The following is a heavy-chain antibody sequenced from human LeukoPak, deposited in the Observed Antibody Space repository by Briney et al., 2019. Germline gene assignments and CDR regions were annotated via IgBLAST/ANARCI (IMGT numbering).Heavy chain of an antibody. J-gene: IGHJ3*02. D-gene: IGHD3-3*01. CDR2: IYHSGST. CDR1: GYSISSGYY. Sequence: SETLSLTCAASGYSISSGYYWGWIRQPPGKGLEWIGSIYHSGSTYYNPSLKSRVTIPVDTSKNQFSLKLSSVTAADTAVYYCARANQNVLRFLEWLSAFDIWGQGTMVTVSS. CDR3: ARANQNVLRFLEWLSAFDI. V-gene: IGHV4-38-2*01.